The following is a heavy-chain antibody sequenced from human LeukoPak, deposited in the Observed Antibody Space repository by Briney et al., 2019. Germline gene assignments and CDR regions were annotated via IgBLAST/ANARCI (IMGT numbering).Heavy chain of an antibody. V-gene: IGHV3-7*01. CDR2: IKQDGSEK. D-gene: IGHD3-3*01. Sequence: GGSLRLSCAASGFTFSSYWMSWDRQAPGKGLEWVANIKQDGSEKYYVDSVKGRFTISRDNAKNSLYLQMNSLRAEDTAVYYCASGYYDFWSGYSHSYYFDYWGQGTLVTVSS. CDR3: ASGYYDFWSGYSHSYYFDY. CDR1: GFTFSSYW. J-gene: IGHJ4*02.